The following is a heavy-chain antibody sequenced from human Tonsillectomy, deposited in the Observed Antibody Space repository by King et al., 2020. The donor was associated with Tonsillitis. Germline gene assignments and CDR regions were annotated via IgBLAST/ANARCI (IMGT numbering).Heavy chain of an antibody. CDR1: GGSITTSNF. V-gene: IGHV4-39*01. J-gene: IGHJ5*02. CDR3: ARRVGVGYNWFDP. Sequence: QVQLQESGPGLVKPSETLSLTCTVSGGSITTSNFWGWIRQPAGKGLEWIGSIYYSGTTYYNPSLKSRVTISVDTPKNQFSLKLSSVTAADTAVYYCARRVGVGYNWFDPWGQGTLVIVS. CDR2: IYYSGTT. D-gene: IGHD1-26*01.